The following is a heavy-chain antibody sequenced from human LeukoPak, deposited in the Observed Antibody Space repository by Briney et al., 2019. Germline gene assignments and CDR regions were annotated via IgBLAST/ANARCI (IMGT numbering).Heavy chain of an antibody. D-gene: IGHD2-2*01. CDR3: ARALGYCSSTSCYGDFDY. CDR1: GFTFSSYS. CDR2: ISTSSNTI. Sequence: GGSLRLSCAASGFTFSSYSMNWVRQAPGKGLEWVSYISTSSNTIYYADSVKGRFTISRDNAKNSPYLQMNSLRAEDTAVYYCARALGYCSSTSCYGDFDYWGQGTLVTVSS. V-gene: IGHV3-48*01. J-gene: IGHJ4*02.